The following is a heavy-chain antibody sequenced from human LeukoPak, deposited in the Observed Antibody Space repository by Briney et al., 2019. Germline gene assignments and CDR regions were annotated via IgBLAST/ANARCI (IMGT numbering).Heavy chain of an antibody. CDR2: IYHSGST. D-gene: IGHD3-16*01. Sequence: PSETLCLTCTVSGVSFSSSSYHWGWIRQPPGKGLEWIGSIYHSGSTYYNPSLKSRVTIYVDMAKNQFSLKLSSVTAADTAVYYCARHPLIGLFAPPDRWGRGTLVTVSS. CDR1: GVSFSSSSYH. V-gene: IGHV4-39*01. J-gene: IGHJ5*02. CDR3: ARHPLIGLFAPPDR.